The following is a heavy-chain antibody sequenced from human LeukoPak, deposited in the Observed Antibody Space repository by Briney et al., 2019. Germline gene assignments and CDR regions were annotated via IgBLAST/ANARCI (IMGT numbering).Heavy chain of an antibody. V-gene: IGHV3-7*01. D-gene: IGHD2-21*02. CDR1: GFTFSNHW. J-gene: IGHJ4*02. Sequence: GGSLRLSCAASGFTFSNHWMSWVRQAPGEGLEWVANINPDGTTTRYVHSVKGRFTISRDNARNSLYLEMNGLRAEDTAVYFCARWEFPFGTNCYSALDYWGQGALVTVSS. CDR3: ARWEFPFGTNCYSALDY. CDR2: INPDGTTT.